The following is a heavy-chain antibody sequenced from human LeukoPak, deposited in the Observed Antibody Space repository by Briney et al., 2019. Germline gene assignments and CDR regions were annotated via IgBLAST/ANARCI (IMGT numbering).Heavy chain of an antibody. J-gene: IGHJ6*02. CDR3: AKDSGSYGYYYGMDV. CDR1: GFTFSSYG. Sequence: GESLRLSCAASGFTFSSYGMHWVRQAPGKGLEWVAVISYDGSNKYYADSVKGRLTISRDNSKNTLYLQMNSLRAEDTAVYYCAKDSGSYGYYYGMDVWGQGTTVTVSS. D-gene: IGHD1-26*01. CDR2: ISYDGSNK. V-gene: IGHV3-30*18.